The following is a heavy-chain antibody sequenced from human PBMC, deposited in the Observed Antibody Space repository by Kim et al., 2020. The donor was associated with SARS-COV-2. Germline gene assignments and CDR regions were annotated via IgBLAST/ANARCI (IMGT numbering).Heavy chain of an antibody. J-gene: IGHJ6*02. CDR3: ARLHDGGSGYSPYYYGMDV. CDR1: GFTFSDYY. V-gene: IGHV3-11*01. CDR2: ISSSGSTI. Sequence: GGSLRLSCAASGFTFSDYYMSWIRQAPGKGLEWVSYISSSGSTIYYADSVKGRFTISRDNAKNSLYLQMNSLRAEDTAVYYCARLHDGGSGYSPYYYGMDVWGQGTTVTVSS. D-gene: IGHD3-3*01.